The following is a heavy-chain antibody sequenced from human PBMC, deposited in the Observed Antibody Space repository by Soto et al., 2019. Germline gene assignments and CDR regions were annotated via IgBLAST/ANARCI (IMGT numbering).Heavy chain of an antibody. D-gene: IGHD2-15*01. V-gene: IGHV3-73*01. CDR3: TRQPRGGYYYYGMDV. J-gene: IGHJ6*02. CDR1: GFTFSGSA. CDR2: IRSKANSYAT. Sequence: GGSLRLSCAASGFTFSGSAMHWVRQASGKGLEWVGRIRSKANSYATAYAASVKGRFTISRDDSKNTAYLQMNSLKTEDTAVYYCTRQPRGGYYYYGMDVWGQGTTVTVSS.